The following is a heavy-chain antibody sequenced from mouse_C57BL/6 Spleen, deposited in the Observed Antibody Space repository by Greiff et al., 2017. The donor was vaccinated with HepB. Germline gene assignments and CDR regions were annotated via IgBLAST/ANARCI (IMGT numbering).Heavy chain of an antibody. D-gene: IGHD6-2*01. CDR3: TRGVFSPYWYFDV. CDR2: IDPETGGT. J-gene: IGHJ1*03. V-gene: IGHV1-15*01. CDR1: GYTFTDYE. Sequence: VKVVESGAELVRPGASVTLSCKASGYTFTDYEMHWVKQTPVHGLEWIGAIDPETGGTAYNQKFKGKAILTADKSSSTAYMELRSLTSEDSAVYYCTRGVFSPYWYFDVWGTGTTVTVSS.